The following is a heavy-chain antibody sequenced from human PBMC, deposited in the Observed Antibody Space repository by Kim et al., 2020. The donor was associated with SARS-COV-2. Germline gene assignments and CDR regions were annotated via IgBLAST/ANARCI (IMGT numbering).Heavy chain of an antibody. J-gene: IGHJ4*02. CDR2: IYYSGST. V-gene: IGHV4-59*13. CDR3: ARSQGDTDRIDY. D-gene: IGHD3-16*01. Sequence: SETLSLTCTVSGGSISSYYWSWIRQPPGKGLEWIGYIYYSGSTNYNPSLKSRVTISVDTSKNQFSLKLSSVTAADTAVYYCARSQGDTDRIDYWGQGTLVTVSS. CDR1: GGSISSYY.